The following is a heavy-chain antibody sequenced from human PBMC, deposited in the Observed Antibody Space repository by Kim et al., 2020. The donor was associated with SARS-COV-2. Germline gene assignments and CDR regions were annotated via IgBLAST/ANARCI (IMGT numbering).Heavy chain of an antibody. CDR1: GYRFTTFW. J-gene: IGHJ4*02. Sequence: GESLKISCKGSGYRFTTFWITWVRQMPGKGLEWMGRIDPSDSYTNYSPSFQGHVTISADKSITTAYLQWSSLKASDTAIYYCARRGVGATDYFDYWGQGT. CDR2: IDPSDSYT. V-gene: IGHV5-10-1*01. CDR3: ARRGVGATDYFDY. D-gene: IGHD1-26*01.